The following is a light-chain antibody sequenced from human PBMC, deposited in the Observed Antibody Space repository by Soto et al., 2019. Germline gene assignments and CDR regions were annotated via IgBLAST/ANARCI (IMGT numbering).Light chain of an antibody. Sequence: IQLPQSPSSLSASVGDRVTITCRASQGISSYLVWYQQKPGKAPKLLIYAASTLQSGVPSRFSGGGSGTDFTLTISSLQPEDFATYYCQQLNSFPLTFGGGTKVDIK. J-gene: IGKJ4*01. V-gene: IGKV1-9*01. CDR2: AAS. CDR1: QGISSY. CDR3: QQLNSFPLT.